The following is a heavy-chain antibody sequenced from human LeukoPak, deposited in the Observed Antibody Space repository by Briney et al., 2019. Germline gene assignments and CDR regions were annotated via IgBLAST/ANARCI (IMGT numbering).Heavy chain of an antibody. CDR3: ARNNYDSSGYSVYYFDY. CDR2: INPNGGGT. Sequence: ASVNVSCKASGYTFTGYYMHWVRQAPGQGLEWMGRINPNGGGTNYALKFQGWVTMTRDTSISTAYMELSRLRSDDTAVYYCARNNYDSSGYSVYYFDYWGQGTLVTVSS. CDR1: GYTFTGYY. D-gene: IGHD3-22*01. J-gene: IGHJ4*02. V-gene: IGHV1-2*04.